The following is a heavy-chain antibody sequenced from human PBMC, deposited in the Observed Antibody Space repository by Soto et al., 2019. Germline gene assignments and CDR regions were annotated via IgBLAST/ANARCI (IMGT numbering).Heavy chain of an antibody. CDR2: IIPIFGTA. CDR1: GGTFSSYA. V-gene: IGHV1-69*12. CDR3: SRDLAGASPLDY. Sequence: QVQLVQSGAEVKKPGSSVKVSCKASGGTFSSYAISWVRQAPGQGLEWMGGIIPIFGTANYEQKFQGRVTITADASTTTAYMEMSSRRSEDTVVAYCSRDLAGASPLDYWGQGTLVTVSS. D-gene: IGHD3-16*01. J-gene: IGHJ4*02.